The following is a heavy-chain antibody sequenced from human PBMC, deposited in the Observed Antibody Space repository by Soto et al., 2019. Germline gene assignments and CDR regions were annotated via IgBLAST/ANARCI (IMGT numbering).Heavy chain of an antibody. CDR3: AKERLGFLKGPFDY. D-gene: IGHD1-1*01. V-gene: IGHV3-30*18. CDR1: GFTFSSYG. CDR2: ISYDGSNK. J-gene: IGHJ4*02. Sequence: PGGSLRLSCAASGFTFSSYGMHWVRQAPGKGLKWVEVISYDGSNKYYADSVKGRFTISRGNSKNTLYLQMNSLRAEDTAVYYCAKERLGFLKGPFDYWGQGTLVTVSS.